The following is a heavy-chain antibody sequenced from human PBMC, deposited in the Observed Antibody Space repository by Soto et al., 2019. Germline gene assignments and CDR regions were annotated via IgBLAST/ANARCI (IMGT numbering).Heavy chain of an antibody. V-gene: IGHV3-30*18. CDR3: AKETRSVVVAAEPYGMDV. CDR2: ISYDGSNK. J-gene: IGHJ6*02. Sequence: SLRLSCAASGFTFSSYGMHWVRQAPGKGLEWVAVISYDGSNKYYADSVKGRFTISRDNSKNTLYLQMNSLRAEDTAVYYCAKETRSVVVAAEPYGMDVWGQGTTVTVSS. D-gene: IGHD2-15*01. CDR1: GFTFSSYG.